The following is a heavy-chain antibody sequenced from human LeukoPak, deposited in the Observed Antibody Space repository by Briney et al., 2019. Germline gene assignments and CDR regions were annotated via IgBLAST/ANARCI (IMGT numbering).Heavy chain of an antibody. CDR3: AREGGSYDSSGYYSLYYYFDY. CDR1: GGSINSGNNY. Sequence: SETLSLTCTVSGGSINSGNNYWSWIRQPAGKGLEWIGRIYGSGTTTYNPSLKSRVTISVDTSKNQFSLKLSSVTAADTAVYYCAREGGSYDSSGYYSLYYYFDYWGQGTLVTVSS. J-gene: IGHJ4*02. CDR2: IYGSGTT. V-gene: IGHV4-61*02. D-gene: IGHD3-22*01.